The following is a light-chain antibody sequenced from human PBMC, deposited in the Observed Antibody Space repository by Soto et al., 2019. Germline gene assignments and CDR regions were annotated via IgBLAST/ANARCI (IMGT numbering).Light chain of an antibody. Sequence: QSVLTQPASVSGSPGQSITISCTGTSSDVGDYNYVSWYQQHPGKAPKLTIYDVSNRPSGVSNRFSGSKSGNTASLTISGLQAEDEADYYCGSYTSSNTYVFGTGTKLTVL. V-gene: IGLV2-14*03. CDR2: DVS. J-gene: IGLJ1*01. CDR1: SSDVGDYNY. CDR3: GSYTSSNTYV.